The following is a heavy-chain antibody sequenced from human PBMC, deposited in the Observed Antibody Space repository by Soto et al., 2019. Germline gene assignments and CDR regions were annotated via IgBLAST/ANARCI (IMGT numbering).Heavy chain of an antibody. CDR1: GGSISSYY. CDR2: IYYSGCIYSSGNT. V-gene: IGHV4-59*08. D-gene: IGHD5-18*01. J-gene: IGHJ6*02. Sequence: SETLSLTCTVSGGSISSYYWSWNRQPPGKELEWIWYIYYSGCIYSSGNTNYNPSLKSRVTISVDTSKNQFSLKLSFVTAADTAVYYCARHKGYGYNYYYGMDVWGQGTTVTVSS. CDR3: ARHKGYGYNYYYGMDV.